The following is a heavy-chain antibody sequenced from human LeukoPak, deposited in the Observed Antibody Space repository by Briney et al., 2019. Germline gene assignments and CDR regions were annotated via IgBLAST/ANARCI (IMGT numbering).Heavy chain of an antibody. CDR2: IRYDGSNK. CDR1: GFTFSSYG. CDR3: AKEGRRGSWYTGAHYYYYMDV. J-gene: IGHJ6*03. D-gene: IGHD6-13*01. V-gene: IGHV3-30*02. Sequence: PGGSLRLSCAASGFTFSSYGMHWVRQAPGKGLEWVAFIRYDGSNKYYADSVKGRFTISRDNSKNTLYLQMNSLRAEDTAVYYCAKEGRRGSWYTGAHYYYYMDVWGKGTTVTVSS.